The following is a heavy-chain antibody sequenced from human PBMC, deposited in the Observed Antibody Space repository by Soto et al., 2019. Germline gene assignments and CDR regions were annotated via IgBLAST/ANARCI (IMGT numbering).Heavy chain of an antibody. CDR2: IIPIFGTA. CDR3: ARLIAAAGTDDY. J-gene: IGHJ4*02. Sequence: SVKVSCKASGGTFSSYAICWVRQAPGQGLEWMGGIIPIFGTANYAQKFQGRVTITADESTSTAYMELSSLRSEDTAVYYCARLIAAAGTDDYWGQGTLVTVSS. D-gene: IGHD6-13*01. V-gene: IGHV1-69*13. CDR1: GGTFSSYA.